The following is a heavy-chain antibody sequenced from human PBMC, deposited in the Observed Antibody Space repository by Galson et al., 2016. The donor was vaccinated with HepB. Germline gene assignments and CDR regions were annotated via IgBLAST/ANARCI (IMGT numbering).Heavy chain of an antibody. V-gene: IGHV6-1*01. J-gene: IGHJ4*02. CDR2: TYHTSNWYS. CDR1: GDSVSSQSAA. Sequence: CAISGDSVSSQSAAWNWIRHSPSRGLEWLGRTYHTSNWYSDYAVSVKSRITINPDTSKNQFSLQLNSVTPDDTAVYYCARGHLVVPFSFYFDYWGQGSLVTVSS. D-gene: IGHD2-15*01. CDR3: ARGHLVVPFSFYFDY.